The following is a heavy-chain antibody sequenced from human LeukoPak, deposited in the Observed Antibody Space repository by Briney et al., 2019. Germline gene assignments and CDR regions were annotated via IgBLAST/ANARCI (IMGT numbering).Heavy chain of an antibody. CDR3: AKDSSAWYIYFDS. CDR2: ISAKGDTQ. V-gene: IGHV3-23*01. D-gene: IGHD1-14*01. Sequence: PGGSLSLSCEGSGFSFNSYALHWVRQAPGKGLEWVSGISAKGDTQYYADSVKGRFTISRDNSKNTVYLDMKSLRVEETAIYYCAKDSSAWYIYFDSWGQGTLVTVSS. CDR1: GFSFNSYA. J-gene: IGHJ4*01.